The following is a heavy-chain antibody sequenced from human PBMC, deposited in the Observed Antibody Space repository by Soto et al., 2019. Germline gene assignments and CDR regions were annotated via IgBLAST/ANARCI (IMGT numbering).Heavy chain of an antibody. CDR3: ARDQMTTVTNNWFDP. D-gene: IGHD4-17*01. Sequence: PGGSLRLSCAASGFTFSSYWMSWVRQAPGKGLEWVANIKQDGSEKYYVDSVKGRFAISRDNAKNSLYLQMNSLRAEDTAVYYCARDQMTTVTNNWFDPWGQGTLVTVSS. J-gene: IGHJ5*02. CDR2: IKQDGSEK. V-gene: IGHV3-7*01. CDR1: GFTFSSYW.